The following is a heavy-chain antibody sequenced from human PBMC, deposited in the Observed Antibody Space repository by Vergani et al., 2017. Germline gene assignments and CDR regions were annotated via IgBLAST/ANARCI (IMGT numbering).Heavy chain of an antibody. J-gene: IGHJ4*02. V-gene: IGHV4-30-4*08. CDR3: ARSRIYYGAGSPDY. Sequence: QVQLQESGPRLVKPLQTLSLTCTVSGGSISSGDYYWSWIRQSPGKALEWIGYISNSGSTFFNPSLKSRVTLSVDTSQNRFSLRLTSVTAADTAVYYCARSRIYYGAGSPDYWGQGTLVTVSS. CDR2: ISNSGST. D-gene: IGHD3-10*01. CDR1: GGSISSGDYY.